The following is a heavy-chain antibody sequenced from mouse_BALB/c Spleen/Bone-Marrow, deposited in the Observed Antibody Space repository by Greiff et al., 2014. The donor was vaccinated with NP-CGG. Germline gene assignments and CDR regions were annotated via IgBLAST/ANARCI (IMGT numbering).Heavy chain of an antibody. J-gene: IGHJ1*01. CDR1: GFSLTSYG. V-gene: IGHV2-9*02. Sequence: VKVEESGPGLVAPSQSLSITCTVSGFSLTSYGVHWVRQPPEKGLEWLGVIWAGGSTNYNSALMSRLSISKDNSKSQVFLKMNSLQTDDTAMYYCARAYGNYGYFDVWGAGTTVTVSS. D-gene: IGHD2-1*01. CDR3: ARAYGNYGYFDV. CDR2: IWAGGST.